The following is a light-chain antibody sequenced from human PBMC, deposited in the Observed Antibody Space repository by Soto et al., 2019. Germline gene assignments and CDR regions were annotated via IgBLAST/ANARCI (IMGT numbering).Light chain of an antibody. Sequence: DIQLTQSPSFLSASVGDGVTITCRASQGITSYLAWYQQKPGKAPKLLIYAASTLQSGVPSRFSGSGSGTEFTLTISSLQPEDFAVYYCQQRSNWPPLTFGGGTKVEIK. CDR3: QQRSNWPPLT. J-gene: IGKJ4*01. V-gene: IGKV1-9*01. CDR1: QGITSY. CDR2: AAS.